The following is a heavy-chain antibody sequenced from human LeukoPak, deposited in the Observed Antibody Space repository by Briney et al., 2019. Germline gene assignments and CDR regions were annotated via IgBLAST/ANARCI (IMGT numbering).Heavy chain of an antibody. J-gene: IGHJ5*01. V-gene: IGHV1-2*02. CDR2: INPKTGVT. CDR3: ARDIILDS. CDR1: GYTFADYY. Sequence: ASVRVSCKPSGYTFADYYLTWVRQAPGQGVEWLGWINPKTGVTKYAQNLLGRVTMTSDTSVSTAYMELSRLTSDDTALYFCARDIILDSWGQGTLVTVSS. D-gene: IGHD1-14*01.